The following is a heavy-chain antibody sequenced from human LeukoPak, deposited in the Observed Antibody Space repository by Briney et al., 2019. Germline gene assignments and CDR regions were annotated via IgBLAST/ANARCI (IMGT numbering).Heavy chain of an antibody. CDR2: ISSSGSTI. Sequence: AGGSLRLSCAASGFTFSDYYMSWIRQAPGKGLEWVSYISSSGSTIYYADSVKGRFTISRDNAKNSLYLQMNSLRDEDTAVYFCARRYCTPSSCYSDYWGQGALVTVSS. J-gene: IGHJ4*02. V-gene: IGHV3-11*01. CDR3: ARRYCTPSSCYSDY. D-gene: IGHD2-8*01. CDR1: GFTFSDYY.